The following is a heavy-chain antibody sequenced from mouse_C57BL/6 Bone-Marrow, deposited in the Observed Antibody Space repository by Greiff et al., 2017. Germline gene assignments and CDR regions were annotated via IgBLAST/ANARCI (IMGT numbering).Heavy chain of an antibody. CDR2: ISNGGGST. J-gene: IGHJ2*01. CDR3: ARQGTTVRYFDY. Sequence: EVKVVESGGGLVQPGGSLKLSCAASGFTFSDYYMYWVRQTPEKRLEWVAYISNGGGSTYYPDTVKGRFTISRDNAKNTLYLQMSRLKSEDTAMYYCARQGTTVRYFDYWGQGTTLTVSS. D-gene: IGHD1-1*01. CDR1: GFTFSDYY. V-gene: IGHV5-12*01.